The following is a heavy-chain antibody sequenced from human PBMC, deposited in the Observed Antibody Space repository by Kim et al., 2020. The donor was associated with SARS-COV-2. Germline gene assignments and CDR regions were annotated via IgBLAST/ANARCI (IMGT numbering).Heavy chain of an antibody. V-gene: IGHV6-1*01. D-gene: IGHD6-6*01. CDR3: ASFSIAARPSDY. Sequence: DYAVSVKSRITINPDTSKNQFSLQLNSVTPEDTAVYYCASFSIAARPSDYWGQGTLVTVSS. J-gene: IGHJ4*02.